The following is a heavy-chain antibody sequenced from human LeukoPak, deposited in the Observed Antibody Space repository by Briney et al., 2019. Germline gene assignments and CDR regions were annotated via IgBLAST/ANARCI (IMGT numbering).Heavy chain of an antibody. V-gene: IGHV3-30-3*01. CDR3: AKVVAGNIDYYFDY. CDR2: ISYDGSNK. D-gene: IGHD2/OR15-2a*01. CDR1: GFTFSSYA. Sequence: HPGGSLRLSCAASGFTFSSYAMHWVRQAPGKGLEWVAVISYDGSNKYYADSVKGRFTISRDNSKNTVYLQMRNLRVEHTAVYYCAKVVAGNIDYYFDYWGQGILVAVSS. J-gene: IGHJ4*02.